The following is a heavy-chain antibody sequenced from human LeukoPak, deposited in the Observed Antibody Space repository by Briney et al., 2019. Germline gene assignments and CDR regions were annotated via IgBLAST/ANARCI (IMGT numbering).Heavy chain of an antibody. CDR3: AREHIVATSLDY. J-gene: IGHJ4*02. D-gene: IGHD5-12*01. CDR1: GGSISTGSYC. Sequence: PSETLSLTCTVSGGSISTGSYCWSWLRQPAGKGLEWIGHIYTSGNTNYNPSLKSRVTISVDTSKNQFSLKLSSVTAADTAVYYCAREHIVATSLDYWGQGTLVTVSS. CDR2: IYTSGNT. V-gene: IGHV4-61*09.